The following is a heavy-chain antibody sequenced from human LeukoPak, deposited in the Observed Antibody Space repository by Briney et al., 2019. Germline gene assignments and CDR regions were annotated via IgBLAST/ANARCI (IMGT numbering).Heavy chain of an antibody. Sequence: GGSLRLSCAASGFTFSSYSMNWVRQAPGKGLEWVSSISSSSSYIYYADSVKGRFTISRDNAKNSLYLQMNSLRAEDTAVYYCARYGVVAATLDYWGQGTLVTVSS. V-gene: IGHV3-21*01. D-gene: IGHD2-15*01. CDR1: GFTFSSYS. CDR3: ARYGVVAATLDY. J-gene: IGHJ4*02. CDR2: ISSSSSYI.